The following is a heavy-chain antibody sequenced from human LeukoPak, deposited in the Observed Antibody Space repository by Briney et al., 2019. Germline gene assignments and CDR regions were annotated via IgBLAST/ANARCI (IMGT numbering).Heavy chain of an antibody. Sequence: ASVKVSCKASGYTSTSYAMHWVRQAPGQRLEWMGWINAGNGNTKYSQKFQGRVTITRDTSASTAYMELSSLRSEDTAVYYCARPYDYVWGSYRYTLDYWGQGTLVTVSS. CDR2: INAGNGNT. CDR1: GYTSTSYA. J-gene: IGHJ4*02. D-gene: IGHD3-16*02. CDR3: ARPYDYVWGSYRYTLDY. V-gene: IGHV1-3*01.